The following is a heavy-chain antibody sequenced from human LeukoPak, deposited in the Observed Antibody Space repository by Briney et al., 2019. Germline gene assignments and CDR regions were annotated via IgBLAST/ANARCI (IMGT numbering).Heavy chain of an antibody. CDR3: AKGGYDFSNPFDS. V-gene: IGHV4-59*08. Sequence: MPSETLSPTCTGSGGSISSYYWSWIRQPPGKGLEWIGYIYYSGTTKYNASLKSRVTISVDTSKNQFSLKLSSVTAADTAVYYCAKGGYDFSNPFDSWRQGTLVTVSS. CDR1: GGSISSYY. D-gene: IGHD4-11*01. J-gene: IGHJ4*02. CDR2: IYYSGTT.